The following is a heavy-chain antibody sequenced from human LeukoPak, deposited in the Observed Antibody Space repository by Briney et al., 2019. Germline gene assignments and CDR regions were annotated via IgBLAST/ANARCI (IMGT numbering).Heavy chain of an antibody. V-gene: IGHV4-59*12. CDR3: AREDGKYYDSSGGVWPYYYMDV. Sequence: SETLSLTCSVSDDSITMYYWTWIRQPPGKGLEWIGYVDHTGSTNFNPSLNGRVSISRDTTKNLFSLRLRSVTAADTAVYYCAREDGKYYDSSGGVWPYYYMDVWGKGTTVTVSS. CDR1: DDSITMYY. J-gene: IGHJ6*03. D-gene: IGHD3-22*01. CDR2: VDHTGST.